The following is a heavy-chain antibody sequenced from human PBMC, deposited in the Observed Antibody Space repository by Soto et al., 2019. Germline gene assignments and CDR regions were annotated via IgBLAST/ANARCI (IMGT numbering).Heavy chain of an antibody. D-gene: IGHD5-18*01. CDR3: AKDYSYGYLGYFDY. Sequence: GGSLRLSCAASGFTFSSYGMHWVRQAPGKGLEWVAVISYDGSNIYYADSVKGGFTISRDNSKNTLFLQMNSLRAEDTAVYYCAKDYSYGYLGYFDYWGQGTLVTVSS. CDR2: ISYDGSNI. J-gene: IGHJ4*02. CDR1: GFTFSSYG. V-gene: IGHV3-30*18.